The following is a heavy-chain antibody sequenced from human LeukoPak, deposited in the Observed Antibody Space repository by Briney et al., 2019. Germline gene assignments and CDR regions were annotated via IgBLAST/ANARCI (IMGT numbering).Heavy chain of an antibody. J-gene: IGHJ4*02. D-gene: IGHD3-22*01. CDR1: GFTFDDYA. Sequence: GGSLRLSCAASGFTFDDYAMPWVRQAPGKGLGGVSGFSWKSGSIGYADSVKRRFTISRDNAKNSLYLQMNSLRAEDTALYYCAKDIGYYYDSSGSPGGFDYWGQGTLVTVSS. V-gene: IGHV3-9*01. CDR3: AKDIGYYYDSSGSPGGFDY. CDR2: FSWKSGSI.